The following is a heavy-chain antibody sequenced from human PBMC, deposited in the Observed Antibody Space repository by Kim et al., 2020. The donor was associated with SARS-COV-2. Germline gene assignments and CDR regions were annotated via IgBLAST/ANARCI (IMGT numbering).Heavy chain of an antibody. CDR2: IKQDGSEK. Sequence: GGSLRLSCAASGFTFSSYWMSWVRQAPGKGLEWVANIKQDGSEKYYVDSVKGRFTISRDNAKNSLYLQMNSLRAEDTAVYYCARGGARYDFWSGYYKTSGNYYYYGMDVWGQGTTVTVSS. CDR3: ARGGARYDFWSGYYKTSGNYYYYGMDV. D-gene: IGHD3-3*01. J-gene: IGHJ6*02. V-gene: IGHV3-7*01. CDR1: GFTFSSYW.